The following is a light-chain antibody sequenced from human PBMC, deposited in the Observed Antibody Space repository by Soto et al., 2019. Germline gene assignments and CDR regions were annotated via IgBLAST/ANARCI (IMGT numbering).Light chain of an antibody. V-gene: IGLV2-14*03. J-gene: IGLJ1*01. CDR2: AVS. Sequence: QSALTQPASVSGSPGQSITISCSRTSSDSGSYDHVAWYQQFPGKSPKLIIYAVSDRPSGVSDRFSGSKSGISASLTISGLQTEDEADYYCISYTDRQSYLFGTGTKVTVL. CDR1: SSDSGSYDH. CDR3: ISYTDRQSYL.